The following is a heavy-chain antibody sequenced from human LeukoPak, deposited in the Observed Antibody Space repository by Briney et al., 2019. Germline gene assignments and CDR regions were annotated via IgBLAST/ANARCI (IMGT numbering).Heavy chain of an antibody. D-gene: IGHD6-19*01. J-gene: IGHJ4*02. CDR1: GFTFSSYE. Sequence: GGSPRLSCAASGFTFSSYEMNWVRQAPGKGLEWVSYISSSGSTIYYADSVKGRFTISRDNAKNSLYLQMNSLRAEDTAVYYCARDHRGSGWKGATGQRFDYWGQGTLVTVSS. CDR3: ARDHRGSGWKGATGQRFDY. V-gene: IGHV3-48*03. CDR2: ISSSGSTI.